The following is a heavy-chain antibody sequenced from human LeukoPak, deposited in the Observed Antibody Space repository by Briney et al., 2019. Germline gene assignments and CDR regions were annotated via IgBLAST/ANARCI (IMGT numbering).Heavy chain of an antibody. V-gene: IGHV4-59*01. CDR1: GGSISSYY. D-gene: IGHD6-19*01. CDR3: ARDRSSGGGAFDI. Sequence: SETLSLTCTVSGGSISSYYWGWIRQPPGKGLEWIGYIYYSGSTNYNPSLKSRVTISVDTSKNQFSLKLSSVTAADTAVYYCARDRSSGGGAFDIWGQGTMVTVSS. CDR2: IYYSGST. J-gene: IGHJ3*02.